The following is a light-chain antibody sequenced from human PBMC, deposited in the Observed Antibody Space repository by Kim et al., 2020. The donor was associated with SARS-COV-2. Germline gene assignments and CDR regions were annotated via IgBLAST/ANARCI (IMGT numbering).Light chain of an antibody. CDR3: LLYYGSAWV. J-gene: IGLJ3*02. CDR1: TGAVTSGYH. V-gene: IGLV7-43*01. CDR2: VTN. Sequence: PGGTATLTCASSTGAVTSGYHPIWFQQKPGQAPRALIYVTNNRNSWTPARFSGSLLGGKAALTLSSVQPEDEAEYYCLLYYGSAWVFGGGTQLTVL.